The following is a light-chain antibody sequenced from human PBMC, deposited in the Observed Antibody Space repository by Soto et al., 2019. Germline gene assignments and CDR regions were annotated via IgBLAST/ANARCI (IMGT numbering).Light chain of an antibody. Sequence: QSALTQPASVSGSPGQSITISCTGTSSDVGGYNSVSLYQQQPGKAPKLVIYDVGNRPSGVSDRFSGSKSGNTASLTISGLQAEDEAEYYCSSYTSSSTYVFGAGTKLTVL. CDR1: SSDVGGYNS. J-gene: IGLJ1*01. V-gene: IGLV2-14*01. CDR2: DVG. CDR3: SSYTSSSTYV.